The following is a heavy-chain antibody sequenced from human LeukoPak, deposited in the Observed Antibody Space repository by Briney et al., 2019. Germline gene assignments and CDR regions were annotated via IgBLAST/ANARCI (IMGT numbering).Heavy chain of an antibody. Sequence: GGSLRLSCVASGFPFSSYWMTWVRRAPGKGLEWVANIKQDGSKKSYVDSVKGRFTISRDNAKNSLYLQMNSLRAEDTAIYYCTRVGYIDEGIDYWGQGTLVTVSS. CDR3: TRVGYIDEGIDY. V-gene: IGHV3-7*04. CDR2: IKQDGSKK. CDR1: GFPFSSYW. D-gene: IGHD5-24*01. J-gene: IGHJ4*02.